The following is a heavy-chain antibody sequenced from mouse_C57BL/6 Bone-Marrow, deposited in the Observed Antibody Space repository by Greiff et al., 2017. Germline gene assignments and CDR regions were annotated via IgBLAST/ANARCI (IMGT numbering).Heavy chain of an antibody. D-gene: IGHD1-1*01. J-gene: IGHJ4*01. V-gene: IGHV1-82*01. Sequence: VKLMESGPELVKPGASVKISCKASGYAFSSSWMNWVKQRPGKGLEWIGRIYPGDGDTNYNGKFKGKATLTADKSSSTAYMQLSSLTSEDSAVYFCARSPLLLRSYAMDYWGQGTSVTVSS. CDR1: GYAFSSSW. CDR2: IYPGDGDT. CDR3: ARSPLLLRSYAMDY.